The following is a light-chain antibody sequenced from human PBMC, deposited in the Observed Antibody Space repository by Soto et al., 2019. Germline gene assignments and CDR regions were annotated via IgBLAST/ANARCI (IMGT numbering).Light chain of an antibody. V-gene: IGKV3-11*01. CDR2: DAS. CDR1: QSVSSN. CDR3: QQRSNWPPRIT. J-gene: IGKJ5*01. Sequence: EIVLTQSPATLSLSPGERATLSCRASQSVSSNLAWYQQKPGQAPRLLMYDASNRATGIPARFSGSGSGTDFTLTISSLESEDFAVYYCQQRSNWPPRITFGQGTRLEIK.